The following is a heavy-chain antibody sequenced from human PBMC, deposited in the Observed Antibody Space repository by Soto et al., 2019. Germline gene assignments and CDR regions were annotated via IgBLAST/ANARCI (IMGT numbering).Heavy chain of an antibody. D-gene: IGHD1-26*01. Sequence: EVQLVESGGGLVKPGGSLRLSCAASGFTFSSYSMNWVRQAPGKGLEWVSSISSSSYIYYADSVKGRFTISIDNAKNSLYLQMNSLRAEDTAVYYCARDREGVGAGLFWGQGTMVTVSS. CDR2: ISSSSYI. J-gene: IGHJ3*01. CDR1: GFTFSSYS. V-gene: IGHV3-21*01. CDR3: ARDREGVGAGLF.